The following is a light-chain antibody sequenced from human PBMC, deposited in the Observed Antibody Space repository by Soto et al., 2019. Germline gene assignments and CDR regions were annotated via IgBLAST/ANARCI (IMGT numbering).Light chain of an antibody. Sequence: EIVMTQSPATLSVSPGERATLSCRASQSVGSNLAWYQQKPGQAPRLLIYGASTRATGIPARFSGIGSGTEFTLTISSLQSEDFAVYYCQQYNNWPLTFGGGTKVDIK. V-gene: IGKV3-15*01. CDR2: GAS. J-gene: IGKJ4*01. CDR3: QQYNNWPLT. CDR1: QSVGSN.